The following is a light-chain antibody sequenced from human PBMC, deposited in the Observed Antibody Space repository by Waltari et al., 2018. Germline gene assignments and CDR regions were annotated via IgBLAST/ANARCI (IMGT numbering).Light chain of an antibody. J-gene: IGLJ1*01. Sequence: SYELTQPPSVSVSPGPTASITCSGDKLGAKYACWYQQKPGQSPVLVISQDSKRPSGIPERFSGSNSGNTATLTISGTQAMDEADYYCQAWDTSTGVYVFGTGTKVTVL. CDR1: KLGAKY. CDR2: QDS. V-gene: IGLV3-1*01. CDR3: QAWDTSTGVYV.